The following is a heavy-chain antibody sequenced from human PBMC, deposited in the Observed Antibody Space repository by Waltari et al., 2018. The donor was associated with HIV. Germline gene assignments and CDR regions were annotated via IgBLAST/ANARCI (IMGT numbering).Heavy chain of an antibody. CDR1: GYTFTTFA. J-gene: IGHJ6*03. CDR3: ARDVSGQVTTGYYYYMDV. Sequence: QVQLVQSGSELKKPGASVKIYCKASGYTFTTFAMSWVRQAPGQGLQWMGWINPNTGNPTYAQGFTGRFVFSLDTSVSTAYLEISSLKADDTAVYYCARDVSGQVTTGYYYYMDVWGEGTAVTVSS. V-gene: IGHV7-4-1*02. D-gene: IGHD2-21*02. CDR2: INPNTGNP.